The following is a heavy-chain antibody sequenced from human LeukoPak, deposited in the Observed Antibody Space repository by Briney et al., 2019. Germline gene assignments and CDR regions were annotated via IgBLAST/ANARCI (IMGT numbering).Heavy chain of an antibody. V-gene: IGHV3-20*04. Sequence: GGSLRLSCAASGFTFDDYGMSWVRQAPGKGLEWVSGINWNGGSTGYADSVKGRFTISRDNAKNTLYLQMNSLRAEDTAVYYCAKAAGPKYYYDSSGYYADYWGQGTLVTVSS. CDR2: INWNGGST. CDR1: GFTFDDYG. J-gene: IGHJ4*02. D-gene: IGHD3-22*01. CDR3: AKAAGPKYYYDSSGYYADY.